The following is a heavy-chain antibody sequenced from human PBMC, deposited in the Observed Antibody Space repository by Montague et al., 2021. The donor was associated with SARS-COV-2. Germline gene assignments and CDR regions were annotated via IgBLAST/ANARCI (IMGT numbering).Heavy chain of an antibody. D-gene: IGHD3-10*01. J-gene: IGHJ5*02. CDR3: ARDCYDYGSGSYQRWFDP. V-gene: IGHV4-38-2*02. CDR2: IYHSGST. Sequence: SETLSLTCTVSGYSISGGYYWGWIRQPPGKGLEWIGSIYHSGSTYYNTSLKSRVTISVDTSKNQFSLKLSSVTAADTAVYYCARDCYDYGSGSYQRWFDPWGQGTLVTVSS. CDR1: GYSISGGYY.